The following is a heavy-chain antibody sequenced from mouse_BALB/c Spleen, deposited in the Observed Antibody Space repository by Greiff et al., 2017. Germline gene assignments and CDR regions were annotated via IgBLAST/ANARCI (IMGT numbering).Heavy chain of an antibody. CDR1: GYTFTDYA. Sequence: VQLQQSGAELVRPGVSVKISCKGSGYTFTDYAMHWVKQSHAKSLEWIGVISTYYGDASYNQNFKGKATMTVDKSSSTAYMELARLTSEDSAIYYGARGDYDEGYDAMDDWGQGTSVTVSS. J-gene: IGHJ4*01. V-gene: IGHV1S137*01. CDR3: ARGDYDEGYDAMDD. CDR2: ISTYYGDA. D-gene: IGHD2-4*01.